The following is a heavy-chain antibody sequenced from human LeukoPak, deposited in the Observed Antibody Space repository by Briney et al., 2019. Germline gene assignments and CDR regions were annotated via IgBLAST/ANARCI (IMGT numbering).Heavy chain of an antibody. Sequence: PSETLSLTFPVSCGSLSSYSWRWVRQPPGEGMGWGGDIFYSGSTNYNPSLKSRVTISVDTSKNQFSLKLSSVTAADTAVYYCARSGYSSGWYGLASVYFDYWGQGTLVTVSS. V-gene: IGHV4-59*01. J-gene: IGHJ4*02. CDR1: CGSLSSYS. CDR3: ARSGYSSGWYGLASVYFDY. CDR2: IFYSGST. D-gene: IGHD6-19*01.